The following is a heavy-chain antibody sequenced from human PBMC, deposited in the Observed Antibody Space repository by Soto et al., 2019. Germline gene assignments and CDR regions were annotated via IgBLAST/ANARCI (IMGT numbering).Heavy chain of an antibody. CDR3: ARDAGGDWGYVDF. J-gene: IGHJ4*02. V-gene: IGHV3-23*01. CDR2: IMRSGDSA. Sequence: VHFLASGGALVQPGGSIRRSLAASGLNFSNFALNWVGQTPGKGLERVASIMRSGDSAHYADAVGGLITVTRDNSVNVLHRHLNALSAEDNARDCCARDAGGDWGYVDFWGQGSQVTVSS. CDR1: GLNFSNFA. D-gene: IGHD2-21*02.